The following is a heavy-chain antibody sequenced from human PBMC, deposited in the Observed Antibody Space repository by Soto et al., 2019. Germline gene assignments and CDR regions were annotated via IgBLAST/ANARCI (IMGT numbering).Heavy chain of an antibody. V-gene: IGHV4-59*01. Sequence: SETLSLTCTVSGGSISTYYWSWIRQPPGKGLEWIGYIYYSGSTNYNPSLKSRVTMSVDTSRNQFSLKLSSVTAADTAVYYCARSGYYDSSGYYYYYWGQGTLVTVSS. D-gene: IGHD3-22*01. CDR3: ARSGYYDSSGYYYYY. J-gene: IGHJ4*02. CDR2: IYYSGST. CDR1: GGSISTYY.